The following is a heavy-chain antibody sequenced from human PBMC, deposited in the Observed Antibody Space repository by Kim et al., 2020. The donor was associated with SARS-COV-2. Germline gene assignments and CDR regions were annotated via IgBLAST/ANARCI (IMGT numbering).Heavy chain of an antibody. D-gene: IGHD1-26*01. CDR2: IWYDGSNK. CDR1: GFTFSSYG. V-gene: IGHV3-33*01. CDR3: ARVERRGSPYYLDY. J-gene: IGHJ4*02. Sequence: GGSLRLSCAASGFTFSSYGMHWVRQAPGKGLEWVAVIWYDGSNKYYADSVKGRFTISRDNSKNTLYLQMNSLRAEDTAVYYCARVERRGSPYYLDYWGQGTLVTVSS.